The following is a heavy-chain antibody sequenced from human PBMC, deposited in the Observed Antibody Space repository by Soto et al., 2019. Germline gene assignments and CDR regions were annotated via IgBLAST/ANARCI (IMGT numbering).Heavy chain of an antibody. CDR2: IYYSGST. D-gene: IGHD3-10*01. J-gene: IGHJ4*02. V-gene: IGHV4-59*01. CDR1: GGSISSYY. CDR3: ASEKGPDYYGSGSYYNY. Sequence: SETLSLTCTVSGGSISSYYWSWIRQPPGKGLEWIGYIYYSGSTNYNPSLKSRVTISVDTSKNQFSLKLSSVTAADTAVYYCASEKGPDYYGSGSYYNYWGQGTLVTVSS.